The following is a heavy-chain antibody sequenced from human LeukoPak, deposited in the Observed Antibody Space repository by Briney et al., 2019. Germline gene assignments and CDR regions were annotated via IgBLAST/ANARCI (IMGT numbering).Heavy chain of an antibody. CDR2: TGSTGVST. V-gene: IGHV3-23*01. D-gene: IGHD2-2*01. CDR3: AKDPGVVPAHYFDY. Sequence: GGSLRLSCAASGFTFSSYAMNWVRQAPGKGLEWVSATGSTGVSTFYADSVKGRFTVSRDNSKNTLSLQMDSLRAEDTAVYYCAKDPGVVPAHYFDYWGQGILVTVSS. J-gene: IGHJ4*02. CDR1: GFTFSSYA.